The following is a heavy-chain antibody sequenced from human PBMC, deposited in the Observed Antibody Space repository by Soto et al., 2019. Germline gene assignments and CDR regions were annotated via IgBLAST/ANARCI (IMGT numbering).Heavy chain of an antibody. CDR2: IYHSGST. CDR3: AREPRPSGSYYDY. V-gene: IGHV4-4*02. J-gene: IGHJ4*02. CDR1: GGSISSSNW. D-gene: IGHD1-26*01. Sequence: QVQLQESGPGLVKPSGTLSLTCAVSGGSISSSNWWSWVRQPPGKGLEWIGEIYHSGSTNYNPSLKRRVTRSVDKSKDQFSLKLSSVTAADTAVYYCAREPRPSGSYYDYWGQGTLVTVSS.